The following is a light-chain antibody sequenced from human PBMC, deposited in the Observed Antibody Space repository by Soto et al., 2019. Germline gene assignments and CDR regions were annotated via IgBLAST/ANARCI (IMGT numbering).Light chain of an antibody. Sequence: QSVLTQPPSVSGAPGQRVTISCAGTSSNIGAGYGVHWYQQLPGRAPKLLIHNYVNRPSGVPGRFSGSKSGTSASLAITGLQGDDEGDYYRQSYGSHLSGSLFGGGTKLTVL. V-gene: IGLV1-40*01. CDR2: NYV. J-gene: IGLJ3*02. CDR3: QSYGSHLSGSL. CDR1: SSNIGAGYG.